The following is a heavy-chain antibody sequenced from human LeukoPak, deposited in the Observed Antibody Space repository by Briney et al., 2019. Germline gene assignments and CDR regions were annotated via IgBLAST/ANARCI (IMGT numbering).Heavy chain of an antibody. CDR1: GGTFSSYA. J-gene: IGHJ4*02. V-gene: IGHV1-69*13. CDR3: ARDTVEGGDGYNLLSY. D-gene: IGHD5-24*01. Sequence: SVKVSCKASGGTFSSYAISWVRQAPGQGLEWMGGIIPIFGTANYAQKFQARVTITADESTSTAYMELSSLRSEDTAVYYCARDTVEGGDGYNLLSYWGQGTLVPVSS. CDR2: IIPIFGTA.